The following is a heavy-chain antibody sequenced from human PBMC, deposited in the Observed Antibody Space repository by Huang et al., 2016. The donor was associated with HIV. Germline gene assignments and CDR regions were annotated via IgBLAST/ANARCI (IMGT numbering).Heavy chain of an antibody. J-gene: IGHJ4*02. Sequence: EVQLVQSGAEVKKPGESLKISCKGSGYSFTSYWIGWVRQMPGKGLEWMGIIAPADSDTRSSLPCQGHVTISADKSISTAYLQWISLKAADTAMYYCARLNAPYCTNGVCLYSSSWYASLLGYYFDYWGQGTLVTVSS. CDR1: GYSFTSYW. V-gene: IGHV5-51*01. CDR3: ARLNAPYCTNGVCLYSSSWYASLLGYYFDY. D-gene: IGHD2-8*01. CDR2: IAPADSDT.